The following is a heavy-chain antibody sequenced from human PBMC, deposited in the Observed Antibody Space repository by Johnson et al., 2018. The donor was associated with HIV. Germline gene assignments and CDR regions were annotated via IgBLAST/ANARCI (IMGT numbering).Heavy chain of an antibody. Sequence: QVQLLESGGGLVQPGRSLRLSCAASAFIFSSYAVHWVRQAPRTGLEWVAVISYDGTNKYSADSVMGRFTISRDNSTNTLYLQMNSLRAEDTAVYYCARDQRGDIIPTTYDAFDIWGQGTMVTVSA. J-gene: IGHJ3*02. V-gene: IGHV3-30-3*01. CDR2: ISYDGTNK. CDR3: ARDQRGDIIPTTYDAFDI. D-gene: IGHD5-12*01. CDR1: AFIFSSYA.